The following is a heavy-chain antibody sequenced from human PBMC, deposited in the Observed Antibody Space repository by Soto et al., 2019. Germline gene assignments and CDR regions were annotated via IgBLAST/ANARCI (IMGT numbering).Heavy chain of an antibody. V-gene: IGHV1-58*01. CDR3: AAGEVVIIYYGMDV. CDR1: GFTFTSSA. J-gene: IGHJ6*02. D-gene: IGHD3-3*01. CDR2: IVVGSGNT. Sequence: SVKVSCKASGFTFTSSAVQWVRQARGQRLEWIGWIVVGSGNTNYAQKFQERVTITRDMSTSTAYMELSSLRSEDTAVYYCAAGEVVIIYYGMDVWGQGTTVTVSS.